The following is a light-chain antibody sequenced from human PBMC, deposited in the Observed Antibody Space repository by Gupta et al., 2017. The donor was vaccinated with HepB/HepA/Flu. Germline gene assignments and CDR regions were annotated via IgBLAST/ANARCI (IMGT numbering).Light chain of an antibody. J-gene: IGKJ3*01. Sequence: DIQMTQSPSSLSASVGDRVTITCRASQSISTYLNWYQQKPGKAPKLLISAASSLQSGVPSRFSGSGSGTDFTLTVMNLQPQDFATYYCQQSFSTFNTFGHGTKVDVK. CDR1: QSISTY. CDR2: AAS. CDR3: QQSFSTFNT. V-gene: IGKV1-39*01.